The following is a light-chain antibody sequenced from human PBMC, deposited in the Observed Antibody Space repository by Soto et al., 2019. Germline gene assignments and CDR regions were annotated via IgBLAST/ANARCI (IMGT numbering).Light chain of an antibody. CDR2: EVS. CDR3: SSYRGTGGV. V-gene: IGLV2-14*01. CDR1: SSDVGGYNY. J-gene: IGLJ1*01. Sequence: QSALTQPASVSGSPGQSITISCTGTSSDVGGYNYVSWYQQHPGKAPKLMIFEVSNRPSGVSQRFSGSKSGNTASLTISGLQAEDEADYYCSSYRGTGGVFGTGTKLTVL.